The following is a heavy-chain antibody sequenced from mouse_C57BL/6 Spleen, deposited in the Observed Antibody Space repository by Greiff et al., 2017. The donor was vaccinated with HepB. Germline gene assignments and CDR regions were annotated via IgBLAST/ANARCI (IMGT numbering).Heavy chain of an antibody. V-gene: IGHV5-4*01. J-gene: IGHJ1*03. D-gene: IGHD1-1*01. CDR2: ISDGGSYT. CDR3: AGGSSSYWYVDV. Sequence: EVQGVESGGGLVKPGGSLKLSCAASGFTFSSYAMSWVRQTPEKRLEWVATISDGGSYTYYPDNVKGRFTISRDNAKNNLYLQMSHLKSEDTAMYYCAGGSSSYWYVDVWGTGTTVTVSS. CDR1: GFTFSSYA.